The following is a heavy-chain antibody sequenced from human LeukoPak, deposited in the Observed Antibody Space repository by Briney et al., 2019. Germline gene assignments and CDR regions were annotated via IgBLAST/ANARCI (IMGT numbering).Heavy chain of an antibody. CDR1: GGSISSGSYY. V-gene: IGHV4-61*02. CDR2: IYTSGST. D-gene: IGHD4-23*01. Sequence: TSETLSLTCTVSGGSISSGSYYRSWIRQPAGKGLEWIGRIYTSGSTNYNPSLKSRVTISVDTSKNQFSLKLSSVTAADTAVYYCAREGVYGGNFDYWGQGTLVTVSS. CDR3: AREGVYGGNFDY. J-gene: IGHJ4*02.